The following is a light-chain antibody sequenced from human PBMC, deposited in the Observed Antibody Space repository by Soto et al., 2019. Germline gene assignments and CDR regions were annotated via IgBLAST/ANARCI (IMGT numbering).Light chain of an antibody. CDR1: KLGDKY. CDR3: QAWDSSTDVV. J-gene: IGLJ2*01. Sequence: SYELTQPPSVSVSPGQTASITCSGDKLGDKYTCWYQQKPGQSPVLVIYQHSQRPSGIPERFSGSNSGNTATLTISGTQAMDEAAYYCQAWDSSTDVVFGGGTQLTVL. V-gene: IGLV3-1*01. CDR2: QHS.